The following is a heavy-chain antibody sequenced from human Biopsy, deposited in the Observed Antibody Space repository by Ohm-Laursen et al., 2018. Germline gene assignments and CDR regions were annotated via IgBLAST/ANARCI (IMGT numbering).Heavy chain of an antibody. J-gene: IGHJ5*01. V-gene: IGHV3-21*06. CDR1: GFTFQNAW. CDR2: ISASSSYI. CDR3: ATELLPPGVGGPWLDS. Sequence: GSLRLSCSASGFTFQNAWMSWVRQAPGKGLEWVSSISASSSYIYYADSVKGRFTVSRDNTKNTLYLQMNSLRAADTAIYFCATELLPPGVGGPWLDSWGQGTPVTVSS. D-gene: IGHD3-10*01.